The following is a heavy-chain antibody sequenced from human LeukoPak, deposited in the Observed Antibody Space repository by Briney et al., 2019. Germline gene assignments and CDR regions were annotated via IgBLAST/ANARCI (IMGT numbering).Heavy chain of an antibody. CDR3: ARDLGQYYDTSDNWFDP. CDR2: IISSGSTI. D-gene: IGHD3-22*01. Sequence: GGSLRLSCAASGFTFSSYEMNWVRQAPGKGLEGVSYIISSGSTIYYADSVKGRFTISRDNAKNSLYLQMNSLRAEDTAVYYCARDLGQYYDTSDNWFDPWGQGTLVTVSS. J-gene: IGHJ5*02. V-gene: IGHV3-48*03. CDR1: GFTFSSYE.